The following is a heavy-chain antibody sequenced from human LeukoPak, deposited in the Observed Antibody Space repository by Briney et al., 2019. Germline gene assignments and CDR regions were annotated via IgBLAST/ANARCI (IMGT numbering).Heavy chain of an antibody. V-gene: IGHV3-48*01. CDR2: ISSSSYTI. D-gene: IGHD2-8*01. CDR1: GFTFSSFS. CDR3: ARKNGNQFFPDY. J-gene: IGHJ4*02. Sequence: PGGSLRLSCAASGFTFSSFSMNWVRQVPGKGLEWISYISSSSYTIYYADSVKGRFTISRDNAKNSLYLQMNSLRAEDTAVYFCARKNGNQFFPDYWGQGTLVTVSS.